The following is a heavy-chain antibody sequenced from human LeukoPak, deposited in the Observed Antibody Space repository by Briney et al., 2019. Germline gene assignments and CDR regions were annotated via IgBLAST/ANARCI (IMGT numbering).Heavy chain of an antibody. CDR1: GGSISSGSYY. CDR3: AREWGATTSVDY. CDR2: IYTSGST. J-gene: IGHJ4*02. D-gene: IGHD1-26*01. Sequence: SETLSLTCTVSGGSISSGSYYWSWIRQPAGKGLEWIGRIYTSGSTNYNPSLKSRVTISVDTSKNQFSLKLSSVTAADTAVYYCAREWGATTSVDYWGQGTLVTVSS. V-gene: IGHV4-61*02.